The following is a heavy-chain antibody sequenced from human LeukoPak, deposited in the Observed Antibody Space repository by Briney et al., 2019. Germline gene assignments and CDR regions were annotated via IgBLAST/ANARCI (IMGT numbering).Heavy chain of an antibody. V-gene: IGHV3-23*01. CDR2: LSGGGDST. Sequence: PGRSLRLSCAASGFTFSSYAMSWVRQAPGKGLEWVSALSGGGDSTYYADSVKGRFTISRDNSKNTLYLQMNSLRAEDTAIYYCAKDRARGGATDFDYWGQGTLVTVSS. D-gene: IGHD1-26*01. J-gene: IGHJ4*02. CDR1: GFTFSSYA. CDR3: AKDRARGGATDFDY.